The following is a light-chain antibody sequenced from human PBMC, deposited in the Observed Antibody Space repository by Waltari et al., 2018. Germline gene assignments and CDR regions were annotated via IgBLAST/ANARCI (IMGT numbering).Light chain of an antibody. CDR1: SGHSSNI. V-gene: IGLV4-69*01. CDR2: VNSDGSH. CDR3: QTGGHGTWV. J-gene: IGLJ3*02. Sequence: QLVLTQSPSASASLGASVKLTCTLSSGHSSNIIAWHQQQPEKGPRYLMKVNSDGSHSKGDEIPYRFSGSSSGAERYLTISSLQSEDEADYYCQTGGHGTWVFGVGTKLTVL.